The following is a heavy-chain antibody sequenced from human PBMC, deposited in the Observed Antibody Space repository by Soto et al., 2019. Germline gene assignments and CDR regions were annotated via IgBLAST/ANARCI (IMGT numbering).Heavy chain of an antibody. Sequence: WGSLRLSCVASGFTFHTYVINLFRHSPVKWLEWVSGISASGDSTFYADSLKGRFTISRDNSRNTLYLQMNSLRADDTAVYYCSKGIGTTRLYSMDVWGQGTTVTVSS. CDR3: SKGIGTTRLYSMDV. CDR1: GFTFHTYV. V-gene: IGHV3-23*01. CDR2: ISASGDST. D-gene: IGHD1-7*01. J-gene: IGHJ6*02.